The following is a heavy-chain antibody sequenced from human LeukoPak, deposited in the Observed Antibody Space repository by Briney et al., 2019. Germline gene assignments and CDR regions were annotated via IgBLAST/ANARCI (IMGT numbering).Heavy chain of an antibody. CDR1: GYTFTSYG. V-gene: IGHV1-2*02. CDR2: INPNSGGT. Sequence: ASVKVSCKASGYTFTSYGISWVRQAPGQGLEWMGWINPNSGGTNYAQKFQGRVTMTRDTSISTAYMELSRLRSDDTAVYYCATLTENMYWGQGTLVTVSS. J-gene: IGHJ4*02. CDR3: ATLTENMY. D-gene: IGHD2/OR15-2a*01.